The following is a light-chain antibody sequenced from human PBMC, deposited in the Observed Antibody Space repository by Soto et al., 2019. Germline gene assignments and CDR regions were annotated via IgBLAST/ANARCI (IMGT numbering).Light chain of an antibody. CDR2: KVS. Sequence: DVVMTQSPLSLPVTLGQPASISCRSNQSLVHSDGIAYFSWFQQRPGRSPRRLIYKVSNRDSGVPARFGGSGAGTDFALKISRVEAEDVGVYYCMQGTHWPITFGQGTGLEI. CDR1: QSLVHSDGIAY. J-gene: IGKJ5*01. CDR3: MQGTHWPIT. V-gene: IGKV2-30*02.